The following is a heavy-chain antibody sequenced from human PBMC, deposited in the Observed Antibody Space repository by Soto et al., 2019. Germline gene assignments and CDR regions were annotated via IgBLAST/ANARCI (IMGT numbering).Heavy chain of an antibody. V-gene: IGHV3-48*03. J-gene: IGHJ4*02. Sequence: EVQLVESGGGLVQPGGSLRLSCAASGFTFSSYEMNWVRQAPGKGLEWVSYISSSGSTIYYADSVKGRFTSSRDNDKHSLYLQRNSLRAEDTAVYYCASRFGGGYDSRFDYWGRGTLVPVSS. CDR2: ISSSGSTI. D-gene: IGHD5-12*01. CDR3: ASRFGGGYDSRFDY. CDR1: GFTFSSYE.